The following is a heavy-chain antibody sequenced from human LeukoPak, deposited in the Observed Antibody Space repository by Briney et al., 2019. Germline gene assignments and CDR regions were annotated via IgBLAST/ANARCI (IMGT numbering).Heavy chain of an antibody. J-gene: IGHJ3*02. CDR1: EFTVRNNY. CDR3: AREKLYDGRWLRSQPLQNAFDI. Sequence: GGSLRLSCAASEFTVRNNYMSWLRQAPGKGLEWVSVIYRDDYTYYADSVKGRFAISRDNSKNTVYLQMHSLRSEDTAVYYCAREKLYDGRWLRSQPLQNAFDIWGQGSMVTVSS. CDR2: IYRDDYT. D-gene: IGHD5-12*01. V-gene: IGHV3-66*01.